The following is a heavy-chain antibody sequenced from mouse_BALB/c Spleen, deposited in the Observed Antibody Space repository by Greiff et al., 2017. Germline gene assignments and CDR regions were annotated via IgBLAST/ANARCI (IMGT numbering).Heavy chain of an antibody. CDR2: IDPETGGT. D-gene: IGHD2-1*01. J-gene: IGHJ2*01. CDR1: GYTFTDYE. CDR3: TRDGKLYYFDY. V-gene: IGHV1-15*01. Sequence: QVQLKESGAELVRPGASVTLSCKASGYTFTDYEMHWVKQTPVHGLEWIGAIDPETGGTAYNQKFKGKATLTADKSSSTAYMELRSLTSEDSAVYYCTRDGKLYYFDYWGQGTTLTVSS.